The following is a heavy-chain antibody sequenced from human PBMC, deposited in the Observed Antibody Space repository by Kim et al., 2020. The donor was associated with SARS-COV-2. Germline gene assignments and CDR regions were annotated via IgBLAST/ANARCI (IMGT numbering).Heavy chain of an antibody. J-gene: IGHJ5*02. V-gene: IGHV3-23*01. Sequence: GGSLRLSCAASGFTFSSYAMTWVRQAPGKGLEWISGISGSGGRTYYADSVKGRFTISRDNSKNTLDLRMNSLRAEDTAVYFCAKDGATFSGYYNHWGQGT. D-gene: IGHD6-13*01. CDR3: AKDGATFSGYYNH. CDR2: ISGSGGRT. CDR1: GFTFSSYA.